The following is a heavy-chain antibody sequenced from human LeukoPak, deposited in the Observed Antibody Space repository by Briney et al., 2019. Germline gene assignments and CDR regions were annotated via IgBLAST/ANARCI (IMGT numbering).Heavy chain of an antibody. D-gene: IGHD5-18*01. Sequence: ASVKVSCKASGYTFTSYDINWVRQATGQGLEWMGWMNPNSGNTGYAQKFQGRVTMTRNTSISTAYMELSSLRSEDTAVCYCARGTAMVRIFDYWGQGTLVTVSS. CDR2: MNPNSGNT. J-gene: IGHJ4*02. V-gene: IGHV1-8*01. CDR1: GYTFTSYD. CDR3: ARGTAMVRIFDY.